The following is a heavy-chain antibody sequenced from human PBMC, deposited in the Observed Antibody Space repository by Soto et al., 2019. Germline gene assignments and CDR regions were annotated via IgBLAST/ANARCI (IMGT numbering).Heavy chain of an antibody. D-gene: IGHD3-16*01. J-gene: IGHJ4*02. Sequence: SETLSLTCAVYGGSFSGYYWSWIRQPPGKGLEWIGEINHSGSTNYNPSLKSRVTISVDTSKNQFSLKLSSVTAADTAVYYCARNTYADYWGQGTLVTVSS. V-gene: IGHV4-34*01. CDR1: GGSFSGYY. CDR2: INHSGST. CDR3: ARNTYADY.